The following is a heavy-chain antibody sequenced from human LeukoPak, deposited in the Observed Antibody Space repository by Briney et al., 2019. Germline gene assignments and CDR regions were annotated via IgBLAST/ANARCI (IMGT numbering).Heavy chain of an antibody. V-gene: IGHV4-31*03. J-gene: IGHJ4*02. CDR3: ARAAYSGSYHSDY. CDR2: IYNGGTT. Sequence: PSQPLSLTCTVSDGSISGDNYYWSWIRQLPGKGLEWIGYIYNGGTTYYNPSLKSRVIISVDTSKNQFSLKLKSVTAADTAVYYCARAAYSGSYHSDYWGQGTLVTVSS. CDR1: DGSISGDNYY. D-gene: IGHD1-26*01.